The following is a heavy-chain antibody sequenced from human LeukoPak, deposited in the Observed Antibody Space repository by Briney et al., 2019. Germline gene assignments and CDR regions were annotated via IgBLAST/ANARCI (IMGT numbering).Heavy chain of an antibody. CDR2: ISGSGGST. V-gene: IGHV3-23*01. Sequence: GGSLRLSCAASGFTFSSYAMNWVRQAPGKGLEWVSGISGSGGSTYYADSVKGRVTISRDNSKNTLYLQMNSLRAEDTAVYYCATIHYYDVFDIWGQGTMVTVSS. D-gene: IGHD3-10*01. J-gene: IGHJ3*02. CDR3: ATIHYYDVFDI. CDR1: GFTFSSYA.